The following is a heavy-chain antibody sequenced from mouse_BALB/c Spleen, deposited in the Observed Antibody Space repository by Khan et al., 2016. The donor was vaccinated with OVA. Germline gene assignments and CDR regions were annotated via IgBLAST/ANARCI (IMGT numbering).Heavy chain of an antibody. V-gene: IGHV3-2*02. Sequence: EVQLVESGPGLVKPSQSLSLTCTVTGYSITSDYAWNWIRQFPGNKLEWMGYISYSGSTSYNPSLKSRISITRDTSKNQFFLQLNSVTTEDTATYYGARGWDFDYWGQGTTLTVSS. J-gene: IGHJ2*01. CDR3: ARGWDFDY. CDR1: GYSITSDYA. CDR2: ISYSGST.